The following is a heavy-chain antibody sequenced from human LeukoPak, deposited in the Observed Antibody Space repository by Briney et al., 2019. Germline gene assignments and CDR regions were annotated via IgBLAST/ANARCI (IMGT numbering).Heavy chain of an antibody. Sequence: GGSLRLSCAASGFTVSSNYMSWVRQAPGKGLEWVSVIYSGGSTYYADSVKGRFTISRDNSKNTLYLQMNSLRAEDTAVYYCAKEEGDYSNYEDYYYYYMDVWGKGTTVTVSS. J-gene: IGHJ6*03. D-gene: IGHD4-11*01. CDR1: GFTVSSNY. V-gene: IGHV3-66*01. CDR2: IYSGGST. CDR3: AKEEGDYSNYEDYYYYYMDV.